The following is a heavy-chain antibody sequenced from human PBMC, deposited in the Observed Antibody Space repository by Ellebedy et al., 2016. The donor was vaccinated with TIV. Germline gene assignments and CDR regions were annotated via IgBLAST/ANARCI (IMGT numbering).Heavy chain of an antibody. CDR2: ITSSSTYI. CDR1: GFTFRSYS. D-gene: IGHD1-26*01. CDR3: ARGDSGSYYGLDY. Sequence: GESLKISXVASGFTFRSYSMNWVRQAPGKGLEWVSCITSSSTYIYYADSVKGRFTISRDNAKNSLYLQMNSLRAEDTAVYYCARGDSGSYYGLDYWGQGTLVTVSS. J-gene: IGHJ4*02. V-gene: IGHV3-21*01.